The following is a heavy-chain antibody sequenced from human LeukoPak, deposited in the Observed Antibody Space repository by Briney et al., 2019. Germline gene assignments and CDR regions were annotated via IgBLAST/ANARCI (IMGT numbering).Heavy chain of an antibody. CDR3: ARDSGWVDY. V-gene: IGHV4-59*01. CDR1: GGSISIYF. D-gene: IGHD6-19*01. Sequence: SETLSLTCTVSGGSISIYFWSWLRQPPGKGLEWIGYIYYSGSTNYNPSLKSRVTISVDTSKNQFSLKLSSVTAADTAVYYCARDSGWVDYCGQGTLVTVSS. CDR2: IYYSGST. J-gene: IGHJ4*02.